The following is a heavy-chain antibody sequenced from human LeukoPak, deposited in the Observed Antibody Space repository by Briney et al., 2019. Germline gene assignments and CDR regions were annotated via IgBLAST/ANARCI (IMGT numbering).Heavy chain of an antibody. Sequence: ASVKVSYKASGYTFTSYGIRWVRQAPGQGLEWMGWISAYNGNTNYAQKLQGRVTMTTDTSTSTAYMELRSLRSDDTAVYYCARDSGSPPRWFGQYDAFDIWGQGTMVTVSS. J-gene: IGHJ3*02. CDR1: GYTFTSYG. CDR3: ARDSGSPPRWFGQYDAFDI. CDR2: ISAYNGNT. V-gene: IGHV1-18*01. D-gene: IGHD3-10*01.